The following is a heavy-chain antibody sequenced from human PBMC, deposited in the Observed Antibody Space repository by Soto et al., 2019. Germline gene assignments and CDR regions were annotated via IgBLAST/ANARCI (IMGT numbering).Heavy chain of an antibody. CDR3: ARSSSSRIDYYYGMNV. CDR1: GGSISSDY. V-gene: IGHV4-59*01. D-gene: IGHD6-13*01. CDR2: IFFSGST. Sequence: SGTPSPTCTVSGGSISSDYWSWIRQPPGKGLVCIGYIFFSGSTNYNPSLPCRVTTSVDTSKHQFSLKLSCVTAADTAVYYCARSSSSRIDYYYGMNVWGQGTTVTVP. J-gene: IGHJ6*02.